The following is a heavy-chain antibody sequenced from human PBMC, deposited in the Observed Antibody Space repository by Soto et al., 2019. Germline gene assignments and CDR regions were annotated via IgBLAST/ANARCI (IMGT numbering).Heavy chain of an antibody. CDR2: IYYSGST. J-gene: IGHJ5*02. CDR1: GGSISSYY. D-gene: IGHD6-19*01. Sequence: ETLSLTCTVSGGSISSYYWSWIRQPPGKGLEWIGYIYYSGSTNYNPSLKSRVTISVDTSKNQFSLKLSSVTAADTAVYYCARQSTVQWLVRSDWFDPWGQGTPVTVSS. CDR3: ARQSTVQWLVRSDWFDP. V-gene: IGHV4-59*08.